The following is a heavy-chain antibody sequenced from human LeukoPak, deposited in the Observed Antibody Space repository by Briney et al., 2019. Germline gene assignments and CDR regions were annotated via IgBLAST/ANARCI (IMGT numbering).Heavy chain of an antibody. J-gene: IGHJ3*02. CDR1: GYTFTGYY. CDR2: INPNSGGT. Sequence: ASVKVSCKASGYTFTGYYMHWVRQAPGQGLEWMGWINPNSGGTNYAQKFRGRVTMTRDTSISTAYMELSRLRSDDTAVYYCARADRCTSCTNAFDIWGQGTMVTVSS. CDR3: ARADRCTSCTNAFDI. V-gene: IGHV1-2*02. D-gene: IGHD2-2*01.